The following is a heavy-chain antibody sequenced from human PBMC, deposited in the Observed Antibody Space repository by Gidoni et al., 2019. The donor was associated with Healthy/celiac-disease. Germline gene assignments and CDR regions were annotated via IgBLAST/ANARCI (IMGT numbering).Heavy chain of an antibody. J-gene: IGHJ4*02. V-gene: IGHV3-74*01. Sequence: VWVSRINSDGSSTSYADSVKGRFTISRDNAKNTLYLQMNSLRAEDTAVYYCARKYSYGSYYFDYWGQGTLVTVSS. CDR3: ARKYSYGSYYFDY. D-gene: IGHD5-18*01. CDR2: INSDGSST.